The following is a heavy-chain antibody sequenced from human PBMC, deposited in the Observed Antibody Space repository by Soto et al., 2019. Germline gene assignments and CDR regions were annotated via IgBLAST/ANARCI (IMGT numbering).Heavy chain of an antibody. CDR1: GFTVSSNY. Sequence: EVQLVETGGGLIQPGGSLRLSCAASGFTVSSNYMSWVRQAPGKGLEWVSVIYSGGSTYYADSVKGRFTISRDNSKNTLYLQINSLRAEDTAVYYCARDSDKCGGSCHYGMDVWGQGTTVTVSS. V-gene: IGHV3-53*02. CDR3: ARDSDKCGGSCHYGMDV. D-gene: IGHD2-15*01. CDR2: IYSGGST. J-gene: IGHJ6*02.